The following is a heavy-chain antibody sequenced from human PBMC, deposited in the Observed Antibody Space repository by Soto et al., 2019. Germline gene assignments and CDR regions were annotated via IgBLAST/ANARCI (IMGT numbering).Heavy chain of an antibody. V-gene: IGHV5-51*01. Sequence: GESLKISCKGSGYSFTSYWIGWVRQMPGKGLEWMGIIYPGDSDTRYSPSFQGQVTISADKSISTAYLQWSSLRGDDTALYYCVKNSGWFNTWGQGALVTVSS. J-gene: IGHJ5*02. CDR1: GYSFTSYW. CDR2: IYPGDSDT. CDR3: VKNSGWFNT. D-gene: IGHD3-10*01.